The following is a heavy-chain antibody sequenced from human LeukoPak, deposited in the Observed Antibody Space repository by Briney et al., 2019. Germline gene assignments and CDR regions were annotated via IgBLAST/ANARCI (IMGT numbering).Heavy chain of an antibody. CDR1: GYTFTGYY. J-gene: IGHJ4*02. Sequence: ASVKVSCKASGYTFTGYYMHWVRQAPGQGLEWMGWINPNSGGTNYAQKFQGRVTMTRDTSISTAYMELSSLRSDDTAVYYCATDRGYCSSTSCYTEEYRPGSFDYWGQGTLVTVSP. CDR2: INPNSGGT. CDR3: ATDRGYCSSTSCYTEEYRPGSFDY. D-gene: IGHD2-2*02. V-gene: IGHV1-2*02.